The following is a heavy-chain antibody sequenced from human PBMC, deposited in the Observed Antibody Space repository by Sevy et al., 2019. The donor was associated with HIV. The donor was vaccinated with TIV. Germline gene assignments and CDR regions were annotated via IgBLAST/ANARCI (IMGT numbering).Heavy chain of an antibody. CDR1: GWSLSGYF. Sequence: QSQTLSLTCAVSGWSLSGYFWAWIRQTPGKGLEWIGEIDRSGSTNYNPSLGSRVIMSVDTSKNQFSLRVTSVTAADSGVYYCARRDLVAVEVPTFNVRAFGVWGQGTMVTVSS. CDR3: ARRDLVAVEVPTFNVRAFGV. D-gene: IGHD2-2*01. J-gene: IGHJ3*01. V-gene: IGHV4-34*01. CDR2: IDRSGST.